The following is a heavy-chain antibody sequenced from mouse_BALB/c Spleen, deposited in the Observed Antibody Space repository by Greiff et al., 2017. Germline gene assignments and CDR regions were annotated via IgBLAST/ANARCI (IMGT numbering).Heavy chain of an antibody. CDR2: IYPGDGDT. Sequence: QVQLQQSGPELVKPGASVKISCKASGYAFSSSWMNWVKQRPGQGLEWIGRIYPGDGDTNYNGKFKGKATLTADKSSSTAYMQLSSLTSVDSAVYFCARDDYGPSFAYWGQGTLVTVSA. J-gene: IGHJ3*01. CDR3: ARDDYGPSFAY. CDR1: GYAFSSSW. D-gene: IGHD2-4*01. V-gene: IGHV1-82*01.